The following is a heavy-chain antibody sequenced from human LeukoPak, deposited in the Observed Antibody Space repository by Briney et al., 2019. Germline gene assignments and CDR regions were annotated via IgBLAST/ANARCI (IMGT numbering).Heavy chain of an antibody. D-gene: IGHD6-13*01. V-gene: IGHV3-30*04. Sequence: GSLRLSCAASGFTFSSYAMHWVRQAPGKGLEWVAVISYDGSNKYCADSVKGRFTISRDNSKNTLYLQMNSLRAEDTAVYYCARDPKTGIAAAGTAFDYWGQGTLVTVSS. CDR1: GFTFSSYA. J-gene: IGHJ4*02. CDR2: ISYDGSNK. CDR3: ARDPKTGIAAAGTAFDY.